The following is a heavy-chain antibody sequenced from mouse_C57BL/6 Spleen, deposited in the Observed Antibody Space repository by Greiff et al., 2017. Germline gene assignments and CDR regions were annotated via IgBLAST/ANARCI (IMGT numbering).Heavy chain of an antibody. V-gene: IGHV5-4*01. CDR3: AREVGKGYFDV. CDR2: ISDGGSYT. CDR1: GFTFSSYA. Sequence: EVQGVESGGGLVKPGGSLKLSCAASGFTFSSYAMSWVRQTPEKRLEWVATISDGGSYTYYPDNVKGRFTISRDNAKNNLYLQMSHLKSEDTAMYYCAREVGKGYFDVWGTGTTVTVSS. J-gene: IGHJ1*03.